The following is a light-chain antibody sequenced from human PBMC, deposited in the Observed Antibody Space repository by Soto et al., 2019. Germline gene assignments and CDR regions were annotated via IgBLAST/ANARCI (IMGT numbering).Light chain of an antibody. J-gene: IGKJ2*01. V-gene: IGKV1-5*01. CDR3: QQYNSYLYT. CDR2: DAS. Sequence: DIQLTHSPSTLSASVGDRVTITCRASQSISSWLAWYQQKPGKATKLLIYDASSLESGVPSRCSGSGSGTEFTLTIISLQADDFATYYCQQYNSYLYTFGQGTK. CDR1: QSISSW.